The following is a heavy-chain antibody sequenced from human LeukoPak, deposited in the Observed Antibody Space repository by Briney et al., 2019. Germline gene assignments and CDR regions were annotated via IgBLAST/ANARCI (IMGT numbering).Heavy chain of an antibody. CDR1: GGSISSSSYY. J-gene: IGHJ3*02. CDR3: AGSGPSGDAFDI. V-gene: IGHV4-39*01. CDR2: IYYSGST. Sequence: PSETLSLTCTVSGGSISSSSYYWGWIRQPPGKGLEWIGSIYYSGSTYYNPSLKSRVTICVDTSKNQFSLKLNCVTAGVTAVDYCAGSGPSGDAFDIWGQGTMVTVSS. D-gene: IGHD5-12*01.